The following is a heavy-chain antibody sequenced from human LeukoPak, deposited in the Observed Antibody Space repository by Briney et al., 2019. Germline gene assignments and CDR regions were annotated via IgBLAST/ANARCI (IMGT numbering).Heavy chain of an antibody. CDR2: ISGSGGST. Sequence: GGSLRLSCAASGFTFSSYAMSWVRQAPGKGLEWVSAISGSGGSTYYADSVKGRFTISRDNSKNTLYLQMNSLRAEDTAVYYCAKSFLEGEATGYYNVGPDYWGQGTLVTVSS. D-gene: IGHD3-9*01. CDR3: AKSFLEGEATGYYNVGPDY. CDR1: GFTFSSYA. J-gene: IGHJ4*02. V-gene: IGHV3-23*01.